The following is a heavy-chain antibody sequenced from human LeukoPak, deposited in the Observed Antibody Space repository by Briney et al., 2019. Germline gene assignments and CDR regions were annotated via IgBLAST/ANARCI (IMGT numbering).Heavy chain of an antibody. CDR1: GASISSSSYY. J-gene: IGHJ4*02. CDR3: ARHDLVGNDY. CDR2: IYYGST. V-gene: IGHV4-39*01. Sequence: PSETLSLTCTVSGASISSSSYYWAWIRQPPGKGLEWIGSIYYGSTYYNPSLKSRVTISVDTSKNQFSLKLSSVTAADTAVYYCARHDLVGNDYWGQGTLVTVSS.